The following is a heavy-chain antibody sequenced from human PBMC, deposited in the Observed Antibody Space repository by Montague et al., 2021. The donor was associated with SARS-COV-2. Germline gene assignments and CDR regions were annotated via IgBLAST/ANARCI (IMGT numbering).Heavy chain of an antibody. CDR1: GGSISSCF. CDR2: FYHSGGT. D-gene: IGHD3-10*01. CDR3: ARSGAVPVD. V-gene: IGHV4-59*03. Sequence: SETLSLTCTVSGGSISSCFWSWIRQSPGKGLEWIGYFYHSGGTKYNPSLKSRVTISGDTSKNQFSLKLSSVTTADTAVYYCARSGAVPVDWGQGTLVTVSS. J-gene: IGHJ4*02.